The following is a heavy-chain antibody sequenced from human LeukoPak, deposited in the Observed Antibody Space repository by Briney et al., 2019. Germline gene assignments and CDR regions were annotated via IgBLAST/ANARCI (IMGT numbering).Heavy chain of an antibody. CDR2: ISAYNGNT. Sequence: ASVKVSCKASGYTFTSYVISWVRQAPGQGLEWMGWISAYNGNTNYAQKLQGRVTMTTDTSTSTAYMELRSLRSDDTAVYYCARDPSTVPAASFFDYWGQGTLVTVSS. J-gene: IGHJ4*02. CDR3: ARDPSTVPAASFFDY. V-gene: IGHV1-18*01. D-gene: IGHD2-2*01. CDR1: GYTFTSYV.